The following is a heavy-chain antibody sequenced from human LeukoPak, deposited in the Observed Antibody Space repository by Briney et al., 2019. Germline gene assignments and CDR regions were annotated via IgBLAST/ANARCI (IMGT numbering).Heavy chain of an antibody. V-gene: IGHV4-59*01. J-gene: IGHJ4*02. CDR3: AASSSWFHFDY. Sequence: SETLSLTCTVSGGSISSYYWSWIRQPPGKGLEWIGYIYYSGSTNYNPFLKSRVTISVDTSKNQFSLKLSSVTAADTAVYYCAASSSWFHFDYWGQGTLVTVSS. D-gene: IGHD6-13*01. CDR1: GGSISSYY. CDR2: IYYSGST.